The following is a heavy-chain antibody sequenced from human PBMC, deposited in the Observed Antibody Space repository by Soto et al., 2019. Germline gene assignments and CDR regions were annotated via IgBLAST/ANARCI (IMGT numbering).Heavy chain of an antibody. J-gene: IGHJ3*01. CDR1: GGTFSTYT. V-gene: IGHV1-69*01. CDR2: IIPLFGTT. Sequence: VHLVQSGAEVRKPGSSVKVSCKTSGGTFSTYTIYWVRQAPGQGLEWMGGIIPLFGTTRYAQNFQDRVTITAEESTSTTYMELSSLRAEDTALYYCARRLDDRADEGFDVWGEGTAVTVSA. CDR3: ARRLDDRADEGFDV. D-gene: IGHD3-16*01.